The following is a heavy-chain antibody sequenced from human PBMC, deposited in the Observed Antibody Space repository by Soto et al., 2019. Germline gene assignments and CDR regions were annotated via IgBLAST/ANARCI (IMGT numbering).Heavy chain of an antibody. Sequence: GPSVKVSCKASGGTFSSYAISWVRQGHGQGLEWMGAVSPIIGTANSAQKFQCRVTITADESTSTAYMELISLRSEDTVVYYCAGGEDCSSTSCLKSSTYHYYYGMDVWGQGTTVTVSS. D-gene: IGHD2-2*01. J-gene: IGHJ6*02. V-gene: IGHV1-69*13. CDR1: GGTFSSYA. CDR3: AGGEDCSSTSCLKSSTYHYYYGMDV. CDR2: VSPIIGTA.